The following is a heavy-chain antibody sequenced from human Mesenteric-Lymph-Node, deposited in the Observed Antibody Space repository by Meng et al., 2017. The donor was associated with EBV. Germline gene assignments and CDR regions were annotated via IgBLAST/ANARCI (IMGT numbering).Heavy chain of an antibody. Sequence: QVQLVQPGAEGKKPGASVKVSCKVSGYTLTELSMHWVRQAPGKGLEWMGGFAPEEGEAIYAQKFQGRVTMTEDTSKDTAYMELSSLRSEDTAVYYCATVQGPYFDSSTSFWTWGQGTLVTVSS. J-gene: IGHJ5*02. V-gene: IGHV1-24*01. D-gene: IGHD3-22*01. CDR1: GYTLTELS. CDR2: FAPEEGEA. CDR3: ATVQGPYFDSSTSFWT.